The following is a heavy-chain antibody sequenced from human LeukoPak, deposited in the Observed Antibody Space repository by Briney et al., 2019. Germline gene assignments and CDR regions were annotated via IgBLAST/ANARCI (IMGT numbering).Heavy chain of an antibody. CDR1: GFTFSSYA. CDR3: AKLPGGQVLYYYYYMDV. Sequence: GRSLRLSCAASGFTFSSYAMSWVRQAPGKGLEWVSTISGSGGSTYYADSVKGRFTISRDNSKNTLYLQMNSLRAEDTAVYYCAKLPGGQVLYYYYYMDVWGKGTTVTVSS. D-gene: IGHD7-27*01. CDR2: ISGSGGST. J-gene: IGHJ6*03. V-gene: IGHV3-23*01.